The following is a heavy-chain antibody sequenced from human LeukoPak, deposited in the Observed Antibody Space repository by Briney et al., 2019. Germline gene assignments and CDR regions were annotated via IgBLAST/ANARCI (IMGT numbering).Heavy chain of an antibody. V-gene: IGHV4-39*01. D-gene: IGHD6-19*01. Sequence: SETLSLTCTVSGGSISSDSSFWGWIRQPPGKGLEWIGSVYYSGSTYYNPSLKSRVTISLDTSKNQFSLQLSSATAADTAVYYCARCRYSSGWYLPNNWFDPWGQGTLVTVSS. CDR2: VYYSGST. J-gene: IGHJ5*02. CDR3: ARCRYSSGWYLPNNWFDP. CDR1: GGSISSDSSF.